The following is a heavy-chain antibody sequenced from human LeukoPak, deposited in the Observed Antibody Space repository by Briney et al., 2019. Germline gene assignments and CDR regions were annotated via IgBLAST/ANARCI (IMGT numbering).Heavy chain of an antibody. CDR2: INHSGST. CDR1: GGPFSGYY. J-gene: IGHJ6*02. Sequence: SETLSLTCAVYGGPFSGYYWSWIRQPPGKGLEWIGEINHSGSTNYNPSLKSRATISVDTSKNQFSLKLSSVTAADTAVYYCARAGDSSGYYRRVHYYYGMDVWGQGTTVTVSS. CDR3: ARAGDSSGYYRRVHYYYGMDV. V-gene: IGHV4-34*01. D-gene: IGHD3-22*01.